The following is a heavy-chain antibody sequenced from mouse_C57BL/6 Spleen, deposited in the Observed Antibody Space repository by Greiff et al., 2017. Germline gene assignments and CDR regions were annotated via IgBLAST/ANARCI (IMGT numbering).Heavy chain of an antibody. CDR1: GYTFTSYW. CDR3: ARPAHRSYFDY. V-gene: IGHV1-59*01. CDR2: IDPSDSYT. J-gene: IGHJ2*01. Sequence: QVQLQQPGAELVRPGTSVKLSCKASGYTFTSYWMHWVKQRPGQGLEWIGVIDPSDSYTNYNQKFKGKATLTVDTSSSTAYMQLSSLTSEDSAVYYCARPAHRSYFDYWGQGTTLTVSS.